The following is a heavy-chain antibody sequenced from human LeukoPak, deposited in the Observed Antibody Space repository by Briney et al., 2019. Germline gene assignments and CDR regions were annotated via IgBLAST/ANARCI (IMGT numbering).Heavy chain of an antibody. CDR3: ARGVYENNWFDP. J-gene: IGHJ5*02. CDR1: GYTFTGYY. D-gene: IGHD3-3*01. Sequence: ASVKVSCKASGYTFTGYYMHWVRQAPGQGLEWMGWINPNSGGTNYAQKFQGRVTMTRDTSISTAYMELSRLRSDDTAVYYRARGVYENNWFDPWGQGTLVTVSS. CDR2: INPNSGGT. V-gene: IGHV1-2*02.